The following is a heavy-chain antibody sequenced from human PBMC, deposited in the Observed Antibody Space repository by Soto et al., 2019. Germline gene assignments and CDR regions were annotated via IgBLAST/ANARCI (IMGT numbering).Heavy chain of an antibody. CDR1: GGSVSVGIFY. J-gene: IGHJ5*02. CDR3: ARCFLGGDTIFGVGIIKGWFDP. V-gene: IGHV4-61*01. D-gene: IGHD3-3*01. CDR2: IFSSGGT. Sequence: SETLSLSRTVSGGSVSVGIFYWRKIQQPPGRGRERLGFIFSSGGTNCHTSLKRRVTISVYTSKNKFSLKLSSVNSAETAVYDSARCFLGGDTIFGVGIIKGWFDPWGEGTLVTVS.